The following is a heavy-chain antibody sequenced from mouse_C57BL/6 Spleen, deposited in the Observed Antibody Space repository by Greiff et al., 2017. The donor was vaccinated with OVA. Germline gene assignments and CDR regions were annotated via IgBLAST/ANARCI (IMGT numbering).Heavy chain of an antibody. V-gene: IGHV5-9*01. Sequence: EVQGVESGGGLVKPGGSLKLSCAASGFTFSSYTMSWVRQTPEKRLEWVATISGGGGNTSYPASVKGRFTISRDNAKNTLYLQMSSLRSEDTALYYCARRDWYFDVWGTGTTVTVSS. CDR2: ISGGGGNT. J-gene: IGHJ1*03. CDR1: GFTFSSYT. CDR3: ARRDWYFDV.